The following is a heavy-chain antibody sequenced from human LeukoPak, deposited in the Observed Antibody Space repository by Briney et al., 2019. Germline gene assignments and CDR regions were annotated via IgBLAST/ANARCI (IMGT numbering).Heavy chain of an antibody. V-gene: IGHV4-4*02. Sequence: SETLSLTCGVSGGSITTTNWWTWIRQPPGKGLEWIGEVHLDGRTNYNPSLESRLTISVDLSENHISLRLTSVTAADTAVYYCAREGGFYRPLDYSGQGTLVTVSS. CDR2: VHLDGRT. J-gene: IGHJ4*02. CDR3: AREGGFYRPLDY. CDR1: GGSITTTNW. D-gene: IGHD3-3*01.